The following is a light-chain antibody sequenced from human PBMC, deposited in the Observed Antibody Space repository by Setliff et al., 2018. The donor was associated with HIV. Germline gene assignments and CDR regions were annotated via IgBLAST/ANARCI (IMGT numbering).Light chain of an antibody. CDR3: SSYSINSTPYV. CDR1: SGDVGGYDY. J-gene: IGLJ1*01. CDR2: EVN. V-gene: IGLV2-8*01. Sequence: QSVLTQPPSASGSPGQSVTISCTGTSGDVGGYDYVSWYQQHPGKAPKLMIYEVNQRPSGVPDRFSGSKSGDTASLTVSGLQAEDEADYYCSSYSINSTPYVFGTGTKVTVL.